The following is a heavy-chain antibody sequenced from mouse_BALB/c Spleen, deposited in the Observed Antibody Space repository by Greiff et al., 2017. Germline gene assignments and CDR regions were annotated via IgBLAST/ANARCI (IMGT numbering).Heavy chain of an antibody. CDR3: ARGGYGSSYFDY. V-gene: IGHV5-9-4*01. CDR1: GFTFSSYA. J-gene: IGHJ2*01. Sequence: EVKVVESGGGLVKPGGSLKLSCAASGFTFSSYAMSWVRQSPEKRLEWVAEISSGGSYTYYPDTVTGRFTISRDNAKNTLYLEMSSLRSEDTAMYYCARGGYGSSYFDYWGQGTTLTVSS. CDR2: ISSGGSYT. D-gene: IGHD1-1*01.